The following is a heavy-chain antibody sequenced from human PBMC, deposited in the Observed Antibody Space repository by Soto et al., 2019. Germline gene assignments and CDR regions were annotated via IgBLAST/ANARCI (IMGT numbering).Heavy chain of an antibody. CDR1: GGSISSGGYY. Sequence: QVHLQESGPGLVKPSQTLSLTCTVSGGSISSGGYYWSWIRQHPGKGLEWIGYIYYSGSTYYNPSLKIRVTISVDTSKNQFSLKLSSVTAADTAVYYCARDRRYSYRPYYYGMDVWGQRTTVTVSS. CDR3: ARDRRYSYRPYYYGMDV. CDR2: IYYSGST. J-gene: IGHJ6*02. D-gene: IGHD5-18*01. V-gene: IGHV4-31*03.